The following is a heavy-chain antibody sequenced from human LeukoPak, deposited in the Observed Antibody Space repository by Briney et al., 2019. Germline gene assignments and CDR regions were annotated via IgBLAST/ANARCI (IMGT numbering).Heavy chain of an antibody. D-gene: IGHD3-22*01. V-gene: IGHV3-7*01. CDR1: GFTFSTYN. CDR3: ARDGGDYYDSSGYYGGLDY. Sequence: PGGSLRLSCAASGFTFSTYNMNWVRQAPGKGLEWVANIKQDGSEKYYVDSVKGRFTISRDNAKNSLYLQMNSLRAEDTAVYYCARDGGDYYDSSGYYGGLDYWGQGTLVTVSS. CDR2: IKQDGSEK. J-gene: IGHJ4*02.